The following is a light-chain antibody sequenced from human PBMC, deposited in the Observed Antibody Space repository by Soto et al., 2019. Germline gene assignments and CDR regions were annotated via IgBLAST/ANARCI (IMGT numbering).Light chain of an antibody. J-gene: IGKJ1*01. Sequence: DIQMTPSPSTLSASVLYIVTITFRASQSISSWLALYQQKPGKAPKLLIYKASSLESGVPSRFSGSGSGTEFTLTISSLQPDDFATYYCQKYNSYPWKFGQGTKVDIK. CDR1: QSISSW. CDR2: KAS. CDR3: QKYNSYPWK. V-gene: IGKV1-5*03.